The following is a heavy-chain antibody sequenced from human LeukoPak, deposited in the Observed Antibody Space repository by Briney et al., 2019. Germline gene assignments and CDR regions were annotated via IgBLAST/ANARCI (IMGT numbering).Heavy chain of an antibody. CDR2: IYYSGST. D-gene: IGHD5-18*01. V-gene: IGHV4-59*08. CDR1: GGSISGHY. Sequence: PSETLSLTCTVSGGSISGHYWSWIRHPPGKGLEWIGYIYYSGSTNYNPSLKSRVTISVDTSKNQFSLKLSSVTAADTAVYYRARALGYRNAKFDYWGQGTLVTVSS. CDR3: ARALGYRNAKFDY. J-gene: IGHJ4*02.